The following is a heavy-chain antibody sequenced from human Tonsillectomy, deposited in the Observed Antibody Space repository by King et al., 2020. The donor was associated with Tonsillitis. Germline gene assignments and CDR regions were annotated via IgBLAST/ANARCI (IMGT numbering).Heavy chain of an antibody. Sequence: QMQLVQSGAAVKKPGSSVKVSCKASGDIFSNYAVSWVRQAPGQGLEWMGGILPIFGKTNNSQKIRVRLKITADRSTSTVFLDLSSLRSEDTAMYYCASSSYYSDSSGSYFDFWGQGTLVTVSS. CDR1: GDIFSNYA. D-gene: IGHD3-22*01. CDR2: ILPIFGKT. V-gene: IGHV1-69*06. CDR3: ASSSYYSDSSGSYFDF. J-gene: IGHJ4*02.